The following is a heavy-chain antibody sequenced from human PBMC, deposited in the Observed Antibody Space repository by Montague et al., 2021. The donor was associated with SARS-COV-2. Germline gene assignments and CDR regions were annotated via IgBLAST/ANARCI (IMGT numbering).Heavy chain of an antibody. Sequence: SETLSLTCAVHGGSFSTYSWNWIRQPPGKGLGWIGEIHHGGSTNYNPSLKSRVTISADTSKNQFSLKLTSVAAADTAVYYCARLGDGVVPSPILGVGPYYSYYYMDVWGQGTTVTVSS. CDR3: ARLGDGVVPSPILGVGPYYSYYYMDV. V-gene: IGHV4-34*01. D-gene: IGHD3-10*01. J-gene: IGHJ6*03. CDR1: GGSFSTYS. CDR2: IHHGGST.